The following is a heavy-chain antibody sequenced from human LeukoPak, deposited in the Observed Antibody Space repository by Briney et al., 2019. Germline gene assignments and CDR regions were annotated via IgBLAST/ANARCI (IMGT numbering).Heavy chain of an antibody. V-gene: IGHV3-7*04. CDR1: GVTFRSDW. CDR3: AKDSVHHRHRVGGIGGAFDY. J-gene: IGHJ4*02. CDR2: IKEDGSEK. Sequence: GGSLRLSCAASGVTFRSDWMSWVRQAPGKGLEGVANIKEDGSEKYYVDSVKGRFTISRDNSKNILYLQMNSLRVEDTAAFCCAKDSVHHRHRVGGIGGAFDYWGQGSPVTVSS. D-gene: IGHD1-26*01.